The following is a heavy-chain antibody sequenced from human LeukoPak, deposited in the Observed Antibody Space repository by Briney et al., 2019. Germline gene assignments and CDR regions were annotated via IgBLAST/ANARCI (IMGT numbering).Heavy chain of an antibody. Sequence: LPGGSLRLSCAASGFTFRNYGLSWVRQAPGKGLEGVALIWYDGSSKYYADSVKGRFGISRDNFKNTLYLQMSSLRAEDTALYYCARVSEVVRGLTRGYHYYGMDVWGQGTTVTVSS. V-gene: IGHV3-33*01. CDR1: GFTFRNYG. CDR3: ARVSEVVRGLTRGYHYYGMDV. CDR2: IWYDGSSK. D-gene: IGHD3-10*01. J-gene: IGHJ6*02.